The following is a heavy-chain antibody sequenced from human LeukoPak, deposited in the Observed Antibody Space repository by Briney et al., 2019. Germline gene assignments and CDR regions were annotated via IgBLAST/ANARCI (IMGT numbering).Heavy chain of an antibody. CDR3: ARDRSDGSGYYGYYFDY. J-gene: IGHJ4*02. CDR1: GGSIGSYY. Sequence: SETLSLTCIVSGGSIGSYYWSWIRQPPGKGLEWIGHIYYSGSTDYSPSLRSRVTISVDTSKNQFSLRLSSVTAADTAVYCCARDRSDGSGYYGYYFDYWGQGTLVSVSS. D-gene: IGHD3-22*01. CDR2: IYYSGST. V-gene: IGHV4-59*01.